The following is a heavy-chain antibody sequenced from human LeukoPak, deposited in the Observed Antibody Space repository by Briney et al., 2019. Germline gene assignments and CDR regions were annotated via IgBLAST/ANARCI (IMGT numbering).Heavy chain of an antibody. CDR2: IIPMFGAA. D-gene: IGHD3-22*01. Sequence: SVKVSCKDSGGTFSNYAISWVRQAPGQGLEWMGGIIPMFGAANYAQKFQGRVTIIADKSTSTAYMELSSLKSEDTAVYYCARDVLDYYDRSDYVTWGQGTLVTVSS. J-gene: IGHJ4*02. CDR1: GGTFSNYA. V-gene: IGHV1-69*06. CDR3: ARDVLDYYDRSDYVT.